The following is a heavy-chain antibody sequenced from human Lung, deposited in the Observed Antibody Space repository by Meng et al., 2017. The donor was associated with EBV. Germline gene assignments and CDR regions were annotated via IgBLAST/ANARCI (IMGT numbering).Heavy chain of an antibody. CDR2: INYSGIT. Sequence: QVVLQQWGGVLVMPSETPSLTCCVAGRSFSSSYWSWIRQPPGKGLEWIGQINYSGITNYTPSLKSRVTISVDTSKNQFSLSLNSVTAADTAVYYCARGGTSSAPFDYWGQGTLVTVSS. D-gene: IGHD2-2*01. J-gene: IGHJ4*02. CDR1: GRSFSSSY. V-gene: IGHV4-34*01. CDR3: ARGGTSSAPFDY.